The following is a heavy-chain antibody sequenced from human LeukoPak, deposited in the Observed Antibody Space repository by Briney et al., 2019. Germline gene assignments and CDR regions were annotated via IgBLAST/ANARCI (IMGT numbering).Heavy chain of an antibody. CDR2: INAGNGNT. Sequence: ASVKVSCKASGYTFTSYAMHWVRQAPGQRLEWMGWINAGNGNTKYSQKFQGRVTITRDTSASTAYMELRSLRSDDTAVYYCATSGITMVRGVRHDYWGQGTLVTVSS. CDR3: ATSGITMVRGVRHDY. CDR1: GYTFTSYA. J-gene: IGHJ4*02. D-gene: IGHD3-10*01. V-gene: IGHV1-3*01.